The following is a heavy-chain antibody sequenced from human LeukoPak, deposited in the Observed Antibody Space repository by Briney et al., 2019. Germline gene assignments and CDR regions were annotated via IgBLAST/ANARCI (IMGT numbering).Heavy chain of an antibody. Sequence: SETLSLTCTVSGGSISSYYWSWIRQPAGKGLEWLGRIYTSGSTNYNPSLKSRVTMSVDTSKNQFSLKLSSVTAADTAVYYCASDSSAYYFTYFDYWGQGTLVTVSS. CDR1: GGSISSYY. CDR2: IYTSGST. D-gene: IGHD3-22*01. J-gene: IGHJ4*02. V-gene: IGHV4-4*07. CDR3: ASDSSAYYFTYFDY.